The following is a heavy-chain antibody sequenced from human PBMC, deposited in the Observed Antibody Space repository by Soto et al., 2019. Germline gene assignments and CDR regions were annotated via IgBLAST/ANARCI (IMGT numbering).Heavy chain of an antibody. CDR3: ARAQYSSSWDLYFDY. J-gene: IGHJ4*02. CDR1: GGTFSRYS. CDR2: IIPIFGTA. D-gene: IGHD6-13*01. V-gene: IGHV1-69*13. Sequence: SVKVSCKASGGTFSRYSISWVRQAPGQGLEWMGGIIPIFGTANYAQKFQGRVTITADESTSTAYMELSSLRSEDTAVYYCARAQYSSSWDLYFDYWGQGTLVTVSS.